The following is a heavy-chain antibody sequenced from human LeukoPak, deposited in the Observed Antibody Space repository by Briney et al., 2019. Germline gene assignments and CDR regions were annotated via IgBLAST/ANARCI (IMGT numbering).Heavy chain of an antibody. Sequence: SETLSLTCTVSGGSISSGGYYWTWIRQYPGKGLEWIGYIYSSGSTYYNPSLKSRLNMSVVTSKNQFSLKLSSVTAADTAIYYCARDGGNDYGDYVYNWFDPWGQGTLVTVSS. D-gene: IGHD4-17*01. J-gene: IGHJ5*02. CDR3: ARDGGNDYGDYVYNWFDP. V-gene: IGHV4-31*03. CDR1: GGSISSGGYY. CDR2: IYSSGST.